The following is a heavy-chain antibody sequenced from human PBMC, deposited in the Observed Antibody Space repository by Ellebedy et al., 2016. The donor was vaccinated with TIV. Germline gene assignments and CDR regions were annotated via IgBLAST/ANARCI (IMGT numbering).Heavy chain of an antibody. V-gene: IGHV3-7*01. D-gene: IGHD5/OR15-5a*01. CDR3: VRDYGYSVDY. CDR1: GFTFSNFW. Sequence: GGSLRLXXEVSGFTFSNFWMAWVRQVPGKGLEWVATIKHDGSDIYYVDSVKGRFIISRDNAKNSLYLQMNSLRDEDTALYYCVRDYGYSVDYWGQGTLVIVSS. J-gene: IGHJ4*02. CDR2: IKHDGSDI.